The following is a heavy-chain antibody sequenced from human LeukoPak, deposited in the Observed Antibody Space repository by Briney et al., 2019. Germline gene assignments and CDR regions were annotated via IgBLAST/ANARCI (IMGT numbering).Heavy chain of an antibody. D-gene: IGHD6-13*01. CDR3: ARAGSWKLNFDY. Sequence: SETLSLTCTVSGGSLSNYYWSWIRQPPGKGLEWIGYIYYSGSTNYNPSLKSRVTISVDTSKNQFSLKLSSVTAADTAVYYCARAGSWKLNFDYWGQGTLVTVSS. CDR1: GGSLSNYY. V-gene: IGHV4-59*01. CDR2: IYYSGST. J-gene: IGHJ4*02.